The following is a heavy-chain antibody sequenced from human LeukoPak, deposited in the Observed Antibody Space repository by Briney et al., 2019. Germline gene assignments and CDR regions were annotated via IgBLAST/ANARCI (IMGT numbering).Heavy chain of an antibody. CDR3: ARGAMYSSGWYVNYYGMDV. Sequence: SETLSLTCAVYGGSFSGYYWSWIRQPPGKGLEWIEEINHSGSTNYNPSLKSRVTISVDTSKNQFSLKLSSVTAADTAVYYCARGAMYSSGWYVNYYGMDVWGQGTTVTVSS. V-gene: IGHV4-34*01. CDR1: GGSFSGYY. CDR2: INHSGST. D-gene: IGHD6-19*01. J-gene: IGHJ6*02.